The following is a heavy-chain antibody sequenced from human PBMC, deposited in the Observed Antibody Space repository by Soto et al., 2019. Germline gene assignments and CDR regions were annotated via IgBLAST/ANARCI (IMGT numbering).Heavy chain of an antibody. CDR2: IATYNSNR. V-gene: IGHV1-18*01. CDR3: ATVLRGVVNWFDP. D-gene: IGHD3-10*01. CDR1: GDTFTNFG. J-gene: IGHJ5*02. Sequence: HLVQSGPEVKKPGASITVSCKTSGDTFTNFGLSWVRQAPGQGLEWMGWIATYNSNRNYAQKFPGRLTLNTDASTSTAYMELKSLRYDDTAVYYCATVLRGVVNWFDPWGHGTLVTVSS.